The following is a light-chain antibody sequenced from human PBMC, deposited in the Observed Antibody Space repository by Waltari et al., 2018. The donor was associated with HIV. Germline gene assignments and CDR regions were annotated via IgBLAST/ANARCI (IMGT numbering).Light chain of an antibody. Sequence: DIVMTQSPDSLTVSLGERATINCKSSQGILFNSNNKNYLAWYQQRPEQSPRLLIYWASTRGSGVPVRFSGAGSGTNFSLTISNLQPEDVAVYYCQQYYTTPYSFGQGSRLEI. J-gene: IGKJ2*01. CDR1: QGILFNSNNKNY. CDR2: WAS. CDR3: QQYYTTPYS. V-gene: IGKV4-1*01.